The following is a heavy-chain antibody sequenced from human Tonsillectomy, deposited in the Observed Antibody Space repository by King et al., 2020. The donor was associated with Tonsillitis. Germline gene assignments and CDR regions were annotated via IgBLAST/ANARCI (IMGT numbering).Heavy chain of an antibody. D-gene: IGHD1-1*01. Sequence: ADSVKGRFTISRDSSKNTLFLQMNSLRAEDTAVYYCARASHWNEFDYWGQGT. CDR3: ARASHWNEFDY. J-gene: IGHJ4*02. V-gene: IGHV3-53*01.